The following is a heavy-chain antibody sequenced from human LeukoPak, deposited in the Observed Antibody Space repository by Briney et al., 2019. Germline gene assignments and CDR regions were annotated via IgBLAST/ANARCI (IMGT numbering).Heavy chain of an antibody. D-gene: IGHD2-2*01. Sequence: GSLRLSXAASGFTFSSYSMNWVRQAPGKGLEWVAVIWYDGSNKYYADSVKGRFTISRDNSKNTLYLQMNSLRAEDTAVYYCARDGYQRYYFDYWGQGTLVTVSS. J-gene: IGHJ4*02. CDR1: GFTFSSYS. CDR3: ARDGYQRYYFDY. CDR2: IWYDGSNK. V-gene: IGHV3-33*08.